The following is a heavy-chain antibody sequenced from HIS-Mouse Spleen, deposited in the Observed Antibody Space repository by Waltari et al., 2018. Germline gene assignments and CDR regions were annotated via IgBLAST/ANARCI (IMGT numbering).Heavy chain of an antibody. CDR2: IIPIFGTA. V-gene: IGHV1-69*01. CDR3: ASLVRGVSLDYFDY. J-gene: IGHJ4*02. CDR1: GGTFSSYA. D-gene: IGHD3-10*01. Sequence: QVQLVQSGAEVKKPGSSVKVSCQASGGTFSSYAISWVRQAPGPGLEWMGGIIPIFGTANYAQKFQGRVTITADESTSTAYMELSSLRSEDTAVYYCASLVRGVSLDYFDYWGQGTLVTVSS.